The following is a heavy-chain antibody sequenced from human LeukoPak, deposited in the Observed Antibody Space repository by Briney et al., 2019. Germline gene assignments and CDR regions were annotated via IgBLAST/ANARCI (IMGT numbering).Heavy chain of an antibody. Sequence: SETLSPTCTVSGGSISSGGYYWSWIRQHPGKGLECIGYIYYSGSTYYNPSLKSRVTISVDTSKNQFSLKLSSVTAADTAVYYCARALAVAGTVFDYWGQGTLVTVSS. J-gene: IGHJ4*02. CDR3: ARALAVAGTVFDY. V-gene: IGHV4-31*03. D-gene: IGHD6-19*01. CDR2: IYYSGST. CDR1: GGSISSGGYY.